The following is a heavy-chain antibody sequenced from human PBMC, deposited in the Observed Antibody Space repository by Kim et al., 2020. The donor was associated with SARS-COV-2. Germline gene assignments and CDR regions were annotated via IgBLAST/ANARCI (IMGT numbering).Heavy chain of an antibody. D-gene: IGHD3-22*01. CDR3: ASWGYDSSGYFDY. J-gene: IGHJ4*02. V-gene: IGHV3-21*01. Sequence: YYEDSVKGRFTISRDNAKSSLFLQMNSLRAEDTAVYYCASWGYDSSGYFDYWGQGTLVTVSS.